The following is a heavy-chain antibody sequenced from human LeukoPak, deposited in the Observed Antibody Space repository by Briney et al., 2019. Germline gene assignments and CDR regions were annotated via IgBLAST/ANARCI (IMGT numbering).Heavy chain of an antibody. V-gene: IGHV1-24*01. J-gene: IGHJ4*02. CDR1: GYTLTQLV. Sequence: ASVKVSCKVSGYTLTQLVIHWVRQAPGKGLEWMGGFDPEDGETVYAQKFQDRVTMTEDTSTDTASMELTSLASEDTAVHYCATEARGYFYYWGQGTLVTVSS. CDR2: FDPEDGET. CDR3: ATEARGYFYY.